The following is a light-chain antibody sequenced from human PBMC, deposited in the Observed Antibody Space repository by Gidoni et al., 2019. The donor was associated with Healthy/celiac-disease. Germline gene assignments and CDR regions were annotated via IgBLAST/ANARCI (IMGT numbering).Light chain of an antibody. CDR1: QSVSSY. J-gene: IGKJ4*01. V-gene: IGKV3-11*01. CDR2: DES. Sequence: DIVLTQSPATLSLSPGERATLSCSASQSVSSYLAWYQQKHGQAPRLLIYDESTRATGTPARFSGSGSGTDFTLTISSLVPEDFAVYYCQQRSNWRITFGGGTKVEIK. CDR3: QQRSNWRIT.